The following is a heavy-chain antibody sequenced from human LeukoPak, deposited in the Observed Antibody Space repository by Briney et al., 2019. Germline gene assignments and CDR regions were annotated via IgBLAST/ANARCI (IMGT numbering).Heavy chain of an antibody. D-gene: IGHD5-18*01. J-gene: IGHJ4*02. CDR3: ARLYSRVGPFDY. CDR2: IYSAGSI. V-gene: IGHV3-53*01. CDR1: GFTVSSNS. Sequence: GGSLRLSCTVSGFTVSSNSMSWVRQAPGKGLEWVSFIYSAGSIYYSDSVKGRFTISIDNSKNTLYLQMNSLRAEDTAVYYCARLYSRVGPFDYWGQGTLVTVSS.